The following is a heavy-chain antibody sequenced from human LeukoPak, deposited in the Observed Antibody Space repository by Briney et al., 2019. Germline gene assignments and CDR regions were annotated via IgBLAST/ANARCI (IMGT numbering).Heavy chain of an antibody. CDR1: GGSISSGGYY. CDR2: YYYSGST. D-gene: IGHD2-15*01. CDR3: ARDPGDCSGGSCYSGAFDI. V-gene: IGHV4-31*03. Sequence: SETLSLTCTVSGGSISSGGYYWSWIRQHPGKGLEWIGYYYYSGSTYYNPSLKSRVTISVDTSKNQFSLKLSSVTAADTAVYYCARDPGDCSGGSCYSGAFDIWGQGTMVTVSS. J-gene: IGHJ3*02.